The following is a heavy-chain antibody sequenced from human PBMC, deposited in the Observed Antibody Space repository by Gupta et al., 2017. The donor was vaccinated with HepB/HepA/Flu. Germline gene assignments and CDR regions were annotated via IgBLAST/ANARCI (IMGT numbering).Heavy chain of an antibody. Sequence: QVQLQESGPGLVKPSETLSLTCTVSGGSISSYYWSWIRQPPGKGLEWIGYIYYSGNTNYNPSLKSRVTISVDPSKSQFSLKLSSVTAADTAVYYCARTTDYGSGSYLSWGQGTLVTVSS. CDR2: IYYSGNT. CDR3: ARTTDYGSGSYLS. CDR1: GGSISSYY. J-gene: IGHJ5*02. D-gene: IGHD3-10*01. V-gene: IGHV4-59*08.